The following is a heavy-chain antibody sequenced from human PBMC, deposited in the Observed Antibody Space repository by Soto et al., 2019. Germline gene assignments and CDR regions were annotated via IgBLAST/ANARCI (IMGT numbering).Heavy chain of an antibody. Sequence: QVQLVQSGAEVKKPGASVKVSCKASGYNFTMYAMIWVRQAPGQRPEWMGWINTGNGNTKYSPKLQGRVTITRGTSASTAYMELSSLKSEDTAVYYCARGERLYYAYYGMDVWGQGSTVTVSS. CDR3: ARGERLYYAYYGMDV. V-gene: IGHV1-3*04. D-gene: IGHD2-21*01. CDR2: INTGNGNT. CDR1: GYNFTMYA. J-gene: IGHJ6*02.